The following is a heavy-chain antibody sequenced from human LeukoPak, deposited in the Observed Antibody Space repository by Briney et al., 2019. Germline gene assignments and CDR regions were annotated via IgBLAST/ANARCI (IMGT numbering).Heavy chain of an antibody. CDR2: IYHSGST. Sequence: SETLSLTCTVSGYSISSGYYWGWIRQPPGKGLEWIGSIYHSGSTYYNPSLKSRVTISVDTSKNQFSLKLSSVTAADTAVYYCARVGVAKLHWGQGTLVTVSS. V-gene: IGHV4-38-2*02. CDR1: GYSISSGYY. J-gene: IGHJ4*02. D-gene: IGHD5-12*01. CDR3: ARVGVAKLH.